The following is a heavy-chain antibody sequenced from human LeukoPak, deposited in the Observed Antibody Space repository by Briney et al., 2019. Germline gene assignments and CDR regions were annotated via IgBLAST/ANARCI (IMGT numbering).Heavy chain of an antibody. CDR3: AKVMPPGRIRFYSYYMDV. Sequence: GGSLRLSCVASGFTFSNYAMHWVRQAPGKGLEWVAVISYDGYNKYYAESVKGRFTTSRDTSKNTLYLQMNGLRVEDTAVYYCAKVMPPGRIRFYSYYMDVWGKGTTVTVS. CDR1: GFTFSNYA. CDR2: ISYDGYNK. V-gene: IGHV3-30-3*01. J-gene: IGHJ6*03. D-gene: IGHD2-15*01.